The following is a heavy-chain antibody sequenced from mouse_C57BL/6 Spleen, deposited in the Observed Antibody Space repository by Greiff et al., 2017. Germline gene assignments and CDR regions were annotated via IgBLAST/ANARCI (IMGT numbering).Heavy chain of an antibody. CDR3: ARDDGSSLYYFDY. J-gene: IGHJ2*01. V-gene: IGHV1-50*01. CDR1: GYTFTSYW. D-gene: IGHD1-1*01. CDR2: IDPSDGYT. Sequence: QVQLQQPGAELVKPGASVKLSCKASGYTFTSYWMQWVKQRPGQGLEWIGEIDPSDGYTNYNQKFKGKATLTVDTSSSPAYMHLTSLTSEDAEVYYYARDDGSSLYYFDYWGQGTTRTVSS.